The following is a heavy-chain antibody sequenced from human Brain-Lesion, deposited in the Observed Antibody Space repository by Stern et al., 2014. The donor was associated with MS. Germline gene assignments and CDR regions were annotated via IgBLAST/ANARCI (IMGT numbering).Heavy chain of an antibody. CDR1: GYTLTELS. J-gene: IGHJ4*02. V-gene: IGHV1-24*01. D-gene: IGHD1-26*01. Sequence: QVQLEESGAEVKKPGASVKVSCTVSGYTLTELSMHWVRQAPRKGLEWMGGFAPEDGETIYAQKFQGRVTMTEDTSTDTAYMELSRLRSEDTAVYYCATLSPGAGGNYYRHFDYWGQGTLVTVSS. CDR2: FAPEDGET. CDR3: ATLSPGAGGNYYRHFDY.